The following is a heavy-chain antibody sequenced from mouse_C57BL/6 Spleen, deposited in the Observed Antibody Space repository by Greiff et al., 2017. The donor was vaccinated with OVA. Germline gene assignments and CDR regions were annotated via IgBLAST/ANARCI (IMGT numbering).Heavy chain of an antibody. CDR2: IYPGSGNT. J-gene: IGHJ1*03. V-gene: IGHV1-76*01. Sequence: QVQLQQSGAELVRPGASVKLSCKASGYTFTDYYINWVKQRPGQGLEWIARIYPGSGNTYYNEKFKGKATLTAEKSSSTAYMQLSSLTSEDSAVYFCARFGDDYGWYFDVWGTGTTVTVSS. CDR3: ARFGDDYGWYFDV. D-gene: IGHD2-4*01. CDR1: GYTFTDYY.